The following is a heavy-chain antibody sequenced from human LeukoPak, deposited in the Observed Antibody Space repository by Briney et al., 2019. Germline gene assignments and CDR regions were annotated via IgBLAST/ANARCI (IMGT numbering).Heavy chain of an antibody. CDR1: GGSISSGSYY. V-gene: IGHV4-61*09. J-gene: IGHJ4*02. CDR3: ARSKWPTPSGFDY. D-gene: IGHD2-8*01. CDR2: IHTSGST. Sequence: SETLSLTCTVSGGSISSGSYYWNWIRQPAGKGLEWIGQIHTSGSTSYNPSLKRRVTISVDTSKNQFSLKLSAVTAADTAVCYCARSKWPTPSGFDYWGQGTLVTVSS.